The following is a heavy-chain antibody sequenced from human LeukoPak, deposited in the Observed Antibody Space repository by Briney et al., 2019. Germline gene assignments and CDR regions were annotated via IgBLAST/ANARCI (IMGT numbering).Heavy chain of an antibody. V-gene: IGHV3-21*01. D-gene: IGHD3-22*01. CDR3: ARVPPDYYDSSGKDAFDI. CDR1: GFTLRSYS. CDR2: ISDSDNSM. Sequence: GGSLRLSCAASGFTLRSYSMNWVRQAPGKGLEWVSSISDSDNSMYYANSVKGRFTISRDNSKNSLYLQMNSLRAEDTAVYYCARVPPDYYDSSGKDAFDIWGQGTMVTVSS. J-gene: IGHJ3*02.